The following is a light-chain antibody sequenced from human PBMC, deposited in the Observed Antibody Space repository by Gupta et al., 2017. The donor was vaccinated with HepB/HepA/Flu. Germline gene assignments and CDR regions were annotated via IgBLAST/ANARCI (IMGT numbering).Light chain of an antibody. CDR2: AAS. Sequence: EIQMTQAPSSLSASVGDRVTITCRASQTISTYLNWYQHKPGKAPKVLISAASSLQSGVPSRFSGSGSGTDFTLTISSLQPEDFAIYYCQQSYSTSWTFGQGTKVEIK. CDR1: QTISTY. J-gene: IGKJ1*01. V-gene: IGKV1-39*01. CDR3: QQSYSTSWT.